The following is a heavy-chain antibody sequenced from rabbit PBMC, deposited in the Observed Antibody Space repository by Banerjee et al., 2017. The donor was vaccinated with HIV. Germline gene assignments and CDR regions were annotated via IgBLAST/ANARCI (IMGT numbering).Heavy chain of an antibody. V-gene: IGHV1S45*01. J-gene: IGHJ4*01. CDR2: IDTGSSGNT. CDR3: ARAVGNGYGYFNL. Sequence: QEQLEESGGGLVKPGASLTLTCTASGFSFSSSYWMCWVRQAPGKGLEWIGCIDTGSSGNTYYASWAKGRFTISKTSSTTVTLQMTSLTAADTATYFCARAVGNGYGYFNLWGPGTLVTVS. D-gene: IGHD6-1*01. CDR1: GFSFSSSYW.